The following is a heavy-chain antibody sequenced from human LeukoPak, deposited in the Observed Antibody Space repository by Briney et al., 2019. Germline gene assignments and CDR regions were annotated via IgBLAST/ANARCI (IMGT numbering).Heavy chain of an antibody. CDR3: ARGYSSSWYNWLDP. D-gene: IGHD6-13*01. Sequence: PGGSLRLYCAASGFTFNSYWMHWVRQAPGKGLVWVSQINNDGSTTRYADSVKGRFTISRDNAENTLYLQMNSLRAEDAAVYYCARGYSSSWYNWLDPWGQGTLVTVSS. CDR2: INNDGSTT. CDR1: GFTFNSYW. J-gene: IGHJ5*02. V-gene: IGHV3-74*01.